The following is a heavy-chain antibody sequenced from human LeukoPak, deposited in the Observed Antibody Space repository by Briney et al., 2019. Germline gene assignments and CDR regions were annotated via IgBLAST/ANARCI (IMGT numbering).Heavy chain of an antibody. CDR3: ARGRVVVSAISEY. CDR1: GFTFRSYA. D-gene: IGHD2-21*01. Sequence: GGSLRLSCAASGFTFRSYALHWVRQAPGKGLEWVALISYDVSNTYYADSVKGRFTISRDNSKNTLYLQMNSLRAEDTAVYYCARGRVVVSAISEYWGQGTLVTVS. V-gene: IGHV3-30*04. CDR2: ISYDVSNT. J-gene: IGHJ4*02.